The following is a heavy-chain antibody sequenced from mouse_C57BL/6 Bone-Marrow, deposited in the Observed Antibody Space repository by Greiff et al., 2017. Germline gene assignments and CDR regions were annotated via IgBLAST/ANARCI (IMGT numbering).Heavy chain of an antibody. Sequence: VQLKQSGAELVRPGASVKLSCTASGFNIKDDNMHWVKQRPEQGLEWIGWIDPENGDTDYASKFQGKATITADTSSNTAYLQLSSLPSEDTAVYYCTTYDYAWFAYWGQGTLVTVSA. CDR1: GFNIKDDN. J-gene: IGHJ3*01. CDR2: IDPENGDT. CDR3: TTYDYAWFAY. D-gene: IGHD2-4*01. V-gene: IGHV14-4*01.